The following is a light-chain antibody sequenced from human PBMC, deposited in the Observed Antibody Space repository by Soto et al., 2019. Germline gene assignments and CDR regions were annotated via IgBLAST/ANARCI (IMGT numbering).Light chain of an antibody. CDR2: SSY. CDR3: QSYDRSLSAYV. Sequence: QSVLTQPPSVSGAPGQRVTISCTGSSSNIGAGYDVHWFQQFPGTAPKLLIYSSYNRPSGVPDRFSGSKSGTSASLAITGLQAEDEADFYCQSYDRSLSAYVFGTGTKSPS. J-gene: IGLJ1*01. CDR1: SSNIGAGYD. V-gene: IGLV1-40*01.